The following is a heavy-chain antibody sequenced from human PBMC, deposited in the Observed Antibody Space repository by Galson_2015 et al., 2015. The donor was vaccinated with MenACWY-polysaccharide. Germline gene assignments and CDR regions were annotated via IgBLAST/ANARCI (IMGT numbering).Heavy chain of an antibody. CDR3: ANFGSVRVY. D-gene: IGHD3-10*01. CDR1: GFTFSGYA. Sequence: SLRLSCAASGFTFSGYAMSWVRQAPGKGLEWVSGISGSGGSTYYADSVKGRFTTSRDNSKNTLYLQMNSLRAEDTAVYYCANFGSVRVYWGQGTLVTVSS. CDR2: ISGSGGST. J-gene: IGHJ4*02. V-gene: IGHV3-23*01.